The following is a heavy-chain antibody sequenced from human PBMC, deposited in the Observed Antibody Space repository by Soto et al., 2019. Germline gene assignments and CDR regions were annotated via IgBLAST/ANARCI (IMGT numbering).Heavy chain of an antibody. Sequence: GGSLRLSCASSGFTFISYAMSWVRQAPGKGLEWVSAISGSGGSTYYADSVKGRFTISRDNSKNTLYLQMNSLRAEDTAVYYCAKYKTILPRALDYWGQGTLVTVSS. V-gene: IGHV3-23*01. CDR3: AKYKTILPRALDY. D-gene: IGHD3-3*01. J-gene: IGHJ4*02. CDR1: GFTFISYA. CDR2: ISGSGGST.